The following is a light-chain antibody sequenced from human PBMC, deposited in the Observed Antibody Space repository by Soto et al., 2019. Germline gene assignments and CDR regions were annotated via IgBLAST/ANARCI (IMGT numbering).Light chain of an antibody. CDR1: QRVSSSY. J-gene: IGKJ1*01. Sequence: EIVLTQSPGTLYLSPGERATLSCRASQRVSSSYLAWYQQKPGQAPRLLIYGASSRATGIPDRFSGSGSGTDFTLTISRLEPEDFAVYYCQQYGSSPRTFGQGTKGEF. CDR2: GAS. CDR3: QQYGSSPRT. V-gene: IGKV3-20*01.